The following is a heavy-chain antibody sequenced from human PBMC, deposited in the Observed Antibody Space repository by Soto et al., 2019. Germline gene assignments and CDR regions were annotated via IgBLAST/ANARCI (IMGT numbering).Heavy chain of an antibody. CDR3: TTDVMGYRGSFSGAFDI. CDR2: IKSKTDGGTT. D-gene: IGHD1-26*01. Sequence: GGSLRLSCAASGFTFSNAWMSWVRQAPGKGLEWVGRIKSKTDGGTTDYAAPVKSRFTSSRDDSKNTLYLQMNSLKTEDTAVYSCTTDVMGYRGSFSGAFDIWGQGTMVTVSS. J-gene: IGHJ3*02. CDR1: GFTFSNAW. V-gene: IGHV3-15*01.